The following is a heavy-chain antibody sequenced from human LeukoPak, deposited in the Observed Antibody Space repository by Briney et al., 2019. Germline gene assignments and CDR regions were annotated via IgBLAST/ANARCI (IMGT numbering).Heavy chain of an antibody. CDR3: AKDTAWGYYHGSGSYYGPLDY. CDR2: ISGSGGST. CDR1: GFTFSSYA. V-gene: IGHV3-23*01. D-gene: IGHD3-10*01. J-gene: IGHJ4*02. Sequence: PGGSLRLSCAASGFTFSSYAMSWVRQAPGKGLEWVSAISGSGGSTYYADSVKGRFTISRDNSKNTLYLQMNSLRAEDTAVYYCAKDTAWGYYHGSGSYYGPLDYWGQGTLVTVSS.